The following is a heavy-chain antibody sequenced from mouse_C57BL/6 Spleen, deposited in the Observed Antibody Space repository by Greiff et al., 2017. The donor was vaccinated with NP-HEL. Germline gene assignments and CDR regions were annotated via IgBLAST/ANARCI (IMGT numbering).Heavy chain of an antibody. J-gene: IGHJ3*01. CDR3: ARGGTTTVVAPAY. CDR1: GYTFTSYW. CDR2: IDPSDSYT. Sequence: QVQLQQPGAELVRPGTSVKLSCKASGYTFTSYWMHWVKQRPGQGLEWIGVIDPSDSYTTYNQKFKGQATLTVDTSSSTAYMQLSSLTSEDSAVYDCARGGTTTVVAPAYWGQGTLVTVSA. D-gene: IGHD1-1*01. V-gene: IGHV1-59*01.